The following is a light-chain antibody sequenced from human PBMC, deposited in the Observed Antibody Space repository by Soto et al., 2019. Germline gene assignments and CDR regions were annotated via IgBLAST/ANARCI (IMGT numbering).Light chain of an antibody. J-gene: IGKJ1*01. CDR1: QSVSGW. Sequence: DIQMTQSPSTLSASVGDTFTATGMASQSVSGWLAWYQQKPGEAHKLLIYDASALPRGVPSRFSGSGSGTKFTLTIASLQPDDFATYYCQQYETFSGTFGPGTQVDIK. V-gene: IGKV1-5*01. CDR2: DAS. CDR3: QQYETFSGT.